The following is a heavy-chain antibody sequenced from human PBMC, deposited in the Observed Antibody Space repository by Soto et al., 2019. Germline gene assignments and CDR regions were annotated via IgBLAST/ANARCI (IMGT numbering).Heavy chain of an antibody. Sequence: RRLSCAASGFTFSSYSMNWVRQAPGKGLEWVSYISSSSSTIYYADSVKGRFTISRDNAKNSLYLQMNSLRDEDTAVYYCARLMTNRSSYYYYGMDVWGQGTTVTVYS. CDR3: ARLMTNRSSYYYYGMDV. J-gene: IGHJ6*02. D-gene: IGHD6-6*01. CDR1: GFTFSSYS. CDR2: ISSSSSTI. V-gene: IGHV3-48*02.